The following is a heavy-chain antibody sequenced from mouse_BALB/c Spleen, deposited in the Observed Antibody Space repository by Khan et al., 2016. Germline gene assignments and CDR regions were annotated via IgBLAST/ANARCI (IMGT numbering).Heavy chain of an antibody. J-gene: IGHJ2*01. CDR3: ARMYYGDY. CDR2: IDPPTDNT. D-gene: IGHD1-1*01. CDR1: GFSIQDTY. V-gene: IGHV14-3*02. Sequence: VQLKQSGAELVKPGASVKLSCTASGFSIQDTYIHWVRQRPEQGLDWIGRIDPPTDNTKYDPKFQGKATITADTSSNTADLQLDSLTYEDHAVYYCARMYYGDYWGQGTTLTVSS.